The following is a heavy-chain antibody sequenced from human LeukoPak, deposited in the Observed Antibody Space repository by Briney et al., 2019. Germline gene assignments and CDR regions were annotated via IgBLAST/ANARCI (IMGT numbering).Heavy chain of an antibody. V-gene: IGHV3-23*01. CDR2: TGLESVHT. D-gene: IGHD5-24*01. CDR3: AKGDDIGKHPTRAYYFDI. Sequence: GGSLRLTCAASGFIFSRHAMSWVRQAPGKGLEWVSTTGLESVHTLCADSVQGRFTVSRDNSRNTLDLQMDNLRVDDTAVYYCAKGDDIGKHPTRAYYFDIWGQGTLVTVSS. J-gene: IGHJ4*02. CDR1: GFIFSRHA.